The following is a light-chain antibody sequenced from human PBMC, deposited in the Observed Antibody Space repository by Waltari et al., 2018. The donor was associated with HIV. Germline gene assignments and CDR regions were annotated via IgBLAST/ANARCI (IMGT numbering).Light chain of an antibody. CDR1: GYNIGNYT. V-gene: IGLV1-44*01. Sequence: QSVLTQPPSASGTPGQRVTISCSGRGYNIGNYTVTWYQLLPGAAPKLLIYNNSRRPSGVPDRFSGSKSGTSASLAISGLQSDDEAGYYCAAWDARLDGLYVFGTGTRVTVL. CDR3: AAWDARLDGLYV. CDR2: NNS. J-gene: IGLJ1*01.